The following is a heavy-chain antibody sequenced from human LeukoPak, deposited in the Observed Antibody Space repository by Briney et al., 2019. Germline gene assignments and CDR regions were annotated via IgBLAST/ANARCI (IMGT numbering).Heavy chain of an antibody. CDR1: SGSISTSNYY. Sequence: SETLSLTCTVSSGSISTSNYYWGWVRQPPGKALEWIGNIFYSGSTYYNPSLKSRVTISVDTSKNQFSLKLSSVTAADTAVYYCARASPDRYYYYMDVWGKGTTVTISS. D-gene: IGHD3-22*01. J-gene: IGHJ6*03. CDR3: ARASPDRYYYYMDV. CDR2: IFYSGST. V-gene: IGHV4-39*07.